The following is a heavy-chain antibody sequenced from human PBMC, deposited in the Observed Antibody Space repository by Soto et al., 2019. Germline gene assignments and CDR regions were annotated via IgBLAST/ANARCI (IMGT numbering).Heavy chain of an antibody. V-gene: IGHV3-30*18. CDR1: GFTFRSYG. Sequence: QVQLVESGGGVVQPGRSLRLSCAASGFTFRSYGMHWVRQAPGKGLEWVAVISNDGSNKYYADSVKGRFTISRDTSKNTLYLQMNSLRAGDTAVYYCAKDYSTWCMDVWGQGTTVTVSS. J-gene: IGHJ6*02. CDR2: ISNDGSNK. CDR3: AKDYSTWCMDV. D-gene: IGHD6-13*01.